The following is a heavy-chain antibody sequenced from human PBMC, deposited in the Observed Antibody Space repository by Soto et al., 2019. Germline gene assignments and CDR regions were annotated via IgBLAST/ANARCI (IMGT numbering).Heavy chain of an antibody. CDR2: ISGSGGST. J-gene: IGHJ4*02. CDR3: AKDRMPIWVSYFDY. CDR1: GFTFSSYA. Sequence: EVQLLESGGGLVQPGGSLRLSCAASGFTFSSYAMSWVHQAPGKGLEWVSAISGSGGSTYYADSVKGRFTISRDNSKNTLYLQMNTLRAEDTAVYYCAKDRMPIWVSYFDYWGQGTLVTVSS. D-gene: IGHD2-2*01. V-gene: IGHV3-23*01.